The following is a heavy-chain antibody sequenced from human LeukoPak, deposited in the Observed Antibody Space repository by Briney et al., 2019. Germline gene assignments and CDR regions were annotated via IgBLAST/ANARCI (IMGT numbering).Heavy chain of an antibody. Sequence: GGSLRLSCAASGFTFSNAWMSWVRQAPGKGLEWVGRIKSKTDGGTADYAAPVKGRFTISRDDSKNTLYLQMNSLKTEDTAVYYCTTGRRGVPFDYWGQGTLVTVSS. CDR1: GFTFSNAW. V-gene: IGHV3-15*01. CDR2: IKSKTDGGTA. J-gene: IGHJ4*02. CDR3: TTGRRGVPFDY. D-gene: IGHD1-1*01.